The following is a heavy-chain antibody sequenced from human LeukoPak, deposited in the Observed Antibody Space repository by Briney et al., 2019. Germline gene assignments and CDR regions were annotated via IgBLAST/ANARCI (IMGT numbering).Heavy chain of an antibody. V-gene: IGHV3-23*01. Sequence: GGSLRLSCVASGYTFNNYGMSWVRHAPGKGLEWVSAISGSGGSTYYADSVKGRFTISRANSKNTLYLQMNSLRAEDTAVYYCAKSPRVTLRGYYGSGSPLDYWGQGTLVTVSS. D-gene: IGHD3-10*01. CDR2: ISGSGGST. CDR3: AKSPRVTLRGYYGSGSPLDY. J-gene: IGHJ4*02. CDR1: GYTFNNYG.